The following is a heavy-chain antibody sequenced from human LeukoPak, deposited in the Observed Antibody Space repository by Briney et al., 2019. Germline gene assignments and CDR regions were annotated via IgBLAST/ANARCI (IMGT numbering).Heavy chain of an antibody. Sequence: PSETLSLTCTVSGGSIRSYYWSWIRQPPGKGLEWIGYMHHSGSTKHNPYLKSRVTISVDTSKSQFSLKLSSVTAADTAVYYCARHAAVEGSSGWSPLWWFDPWGQGTTVTVSS. CDR3: ARHAAVEGSSGWSPLWWFDP. D-gene: IGHD6-19*01. V-gene: IGHV4-59*08. CDR1: GGSIRSYY. J-gene: IGHJ5*02. CDR2: MHHSGST.